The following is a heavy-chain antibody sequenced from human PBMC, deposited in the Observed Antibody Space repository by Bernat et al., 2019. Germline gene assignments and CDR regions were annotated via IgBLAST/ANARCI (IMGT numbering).Heavy chain of an antibody. CDR2: ISGSGGST. CDR3: AKEHRFSMTATGDAFDI. CDR1: GFTFSDYY. V-gene: IGHV3-23*04. J-gene: IGHJ3*02. Sequence: VQLVESGGGLVKPGGSLRLSCAASGFTFSDYYMSWVRQAPGKGLEWVSAISGSGGSTYYADSVKGRFTISRDNSKNTLYLQMNSLRAEDTAVYYCAKEHRFSMTATGDAFDIWGQGTMVTVSS. D-gene: IGHD2-21*02.